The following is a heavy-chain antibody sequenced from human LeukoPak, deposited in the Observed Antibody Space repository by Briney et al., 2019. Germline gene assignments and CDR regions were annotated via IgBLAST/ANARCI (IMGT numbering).Heavy chain of an antibody. V-gene: IGHV4-59*01. Sequence: SETLSLTCTVSGGSISSYYWSWIRQPPGKGLEWIGYIYYSGGTNYNPSLKSRVTISVDTSKNQFSLKLSSVTAADTAVYYCARRRVVGATEFDYWGQGTLVTVSS. CDR3: ARRRVVGATEFDY. D-gene: IGHD1-26*01. CDR1: GGSISSYY. J-gene: IGHJ4*02. CDR2: IYYSGGT.